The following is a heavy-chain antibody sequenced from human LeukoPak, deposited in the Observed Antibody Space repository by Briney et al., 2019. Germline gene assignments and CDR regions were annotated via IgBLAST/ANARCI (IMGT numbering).Heavy chain of an antibody. D-gene: IGHD6-13*01. Sequence: PSETLSLTCTVSGGSISSSSYYWGWIRQPPGKGLEWIGSIYYSGSTYYNPSLKSRVTISVDTSKNQFSLKLSSVTAADTAVYYCARTWGSIAAANGAFDIWGQGTMVTVSS. CDR3: ARTWGSIAAANGAFDI. CDR2: IYYSGST. V-gene: IGHV4-39*01. J-gene: IGHJ3*02. CDR1: GGSISSSSYY.